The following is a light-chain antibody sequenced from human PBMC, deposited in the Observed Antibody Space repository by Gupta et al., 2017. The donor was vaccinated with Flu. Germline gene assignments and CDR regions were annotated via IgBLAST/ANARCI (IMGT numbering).Light chain of an antibody. V-gene: IGKV1-39*01. Sequence: PSSLSASVGDRVTITCRASQSISSYLNWYQQTPGKAPKLLIYAASSLQSGVPSRFSGSGSGTDFTLTISSLQPEDFAAYYCQQSSGTPWTFGLGTKVEIK. J-gene: IGKJ1*01. CDR2: AAS. CDR1: QSISSY. CDR3: QQSSGTPWT.